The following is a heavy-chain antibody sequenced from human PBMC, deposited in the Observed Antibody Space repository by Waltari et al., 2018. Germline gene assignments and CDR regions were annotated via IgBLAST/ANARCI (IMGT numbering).Heavy chain of an antibody. D-gene: IGHD3-22*01. CDR1: GFTVDDYG. CDR2: INWNCGSR. V-gene: IGHV3-20*04. CDR3: ARAFSCYSYDFDY. J-gene: IGHJ4*02. Sequence: EVQLAESGGGVVRPGGAVRLSCAASGFTVDDYGMSWVRQAPGKGLGWVAGINWNCGSRGDADSVKGRLTIARDNAKNSLYLQMNSLRAEDTALYYCARAFSCYSYDFDYWGQGTLVTVSS.